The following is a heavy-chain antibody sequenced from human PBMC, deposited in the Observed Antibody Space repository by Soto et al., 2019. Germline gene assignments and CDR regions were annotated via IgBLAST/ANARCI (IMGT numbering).Heavy chain of an antibody. V-gene: IGHV3-23*01. J-gene: IGHJ4*02. Sequence: EVQLLESGGGLVQPGGSLRLSCAASGFTFSNYAMSWVRQAPGKGLEWVSAISGSGGSTYYADSVKGRFTISRDNSKNTLYLQMNSLRAEDTAVYYCAKDLWFGELLSEGADFDYWGQGTLVTVSS. CDR3: AKDLWFGELLSEGADFDY. D-gene: IGHD3-10*01. CDR2: ISGSGGST. CDR1: GFTFSNYA.